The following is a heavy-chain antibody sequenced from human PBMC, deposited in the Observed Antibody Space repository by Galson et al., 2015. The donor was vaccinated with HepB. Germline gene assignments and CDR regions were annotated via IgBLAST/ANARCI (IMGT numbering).Heavy chain of an antibody. CDR2: INPGNGNT. D-gene: IGHD2-2*01. V-gene: IGHV1-3*01. J-gene: IGHJ5*02. CDR1: GYTFTTYD. Sequence: SVKVSCKASGYTFTTYDMHWVRQAPGQRLEWMGWINPGNGNTKYSPKLQGRVTITRDTSASTAYMELSSLRSEDTAVYYCVRDTRMSSTIRVNWFDPWGQGAQVTVSS. CDR3: VRDTRMSSTIRVNWFDP.